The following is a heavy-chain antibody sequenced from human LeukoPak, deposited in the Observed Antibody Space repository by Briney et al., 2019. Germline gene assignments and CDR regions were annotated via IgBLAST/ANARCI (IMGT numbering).Heavy chain of an antibody. J-gene: IGHJ4*02. CDR1: GGTFSSYA. D-gene: IGHD6-13*01. V-gene: IGHV1-69*13. Sequence: SVKVSCKASGGTFSSYAISWVRQAPGQGLEWMGGIIPILGTADYAQKFQGRVTITADESTSTAYMELSSLRSEDTAVYYCARTLAAAGNPSSFHFDYWGQGTLVTVSS. CDR3: ARTLAAAGNPSSFHFDY. CDR2: IIPILGTA.